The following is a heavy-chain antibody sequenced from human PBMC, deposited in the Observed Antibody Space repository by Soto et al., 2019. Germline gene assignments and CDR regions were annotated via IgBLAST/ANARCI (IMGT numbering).Heavy chain of an antibody. J-gene: IGHJ6*02. D-gene: IGHD6-19*01. Sequence: QTLSLTCAISGDSVSSNSAAWNWIRQSPSRGLEWLGRTYYRSKWYNDYAVSVKSRITINPDTSKNQFSLQLNSVTPEDTAVYYCARSIAVAGQVHDYYYGMDVWGQGTTVTVSS. CDR2: TYYRSKWYN. CDR3: ARSIAVAGQVHDYYYGMDV. V-gene: IGHV6-1*01. CDR1: GDSVSSNSAA.